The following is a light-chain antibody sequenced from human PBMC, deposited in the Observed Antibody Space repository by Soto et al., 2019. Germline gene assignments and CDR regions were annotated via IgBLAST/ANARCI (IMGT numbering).Light chain of an antibody. CDR1: SSNIGSGYD. Sequence: VVTQPPSVSGAPGQRVTISCTGSSSNIGSGYDVHWYQQLPGTAPKLLIFRNSNRPSGVPERFSGSKSGTSASLAITGLQADDEADYYCQSYDSTLRGWVFGGGTKLTVL. V-gene: IGLV1-40*01. CDR2: RNS. J-gene: IGLJ3*02. CDR3: QSYDSTLRGWV.